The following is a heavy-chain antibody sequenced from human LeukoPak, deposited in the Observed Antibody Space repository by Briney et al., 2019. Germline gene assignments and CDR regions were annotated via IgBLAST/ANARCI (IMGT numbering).Heavy chain of an antibody. CDR1: GFTLSSYW. V-gene: IGHV3-74*01. Sequence: GGSLILSCAASGFTLSSYWMHWVRQAPGKGLLWVSRINSDGSITGYADSVKGRFTISRDNAKNTLYLQMNSLRDEDTAVFFCARGHYGPDYWGQGTVVTVSS. D-gene: IGHD3-10*01. CDR2: INSDGSIT. CDR3: ARGHYGPDY. J-gene: IGHJ4*02.